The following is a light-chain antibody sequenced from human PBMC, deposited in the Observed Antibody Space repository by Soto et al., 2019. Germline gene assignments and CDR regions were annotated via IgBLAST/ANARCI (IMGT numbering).Light chain of an antibody. CDR2: DAS. CDR3: QQRSNWPSIT. V-gene: IGKV3-11*01. CDR1: QSVSSY. Sequence: EIVLTQSPATLSLSPGERATLSCRASQSVSSYLAWYQQKPGQAPRLLIYDASNRATDIPARFSGSGSGTDFTLTINSLEPEDSAVYYCQQRSNWPSITFGQGTRLEIK. J-gene: IGKJ5*01.